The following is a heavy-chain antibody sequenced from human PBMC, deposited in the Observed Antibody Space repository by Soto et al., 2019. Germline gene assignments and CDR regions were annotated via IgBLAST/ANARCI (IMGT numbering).Heavy chain of an antibody. CDR2: ISGSGGST. Sequence: GGSLRLSCAASGFTFSSYAISWVRQAPGKGLEWVSAISGSGGSTYYADSVKGRFTISRDNSKNTLYLQMNSLRAEDTAVYYCAKQNYYDSSGYYLPFDYWGQGTLVTVSS. J-gene: IGHJ4*02. V-gene: IGHV3-23*01. CDR1: GFTFSSYA. D-gene: IGHD3-22*01. CDR3: AKQNYYDSSGYYLPFDY.